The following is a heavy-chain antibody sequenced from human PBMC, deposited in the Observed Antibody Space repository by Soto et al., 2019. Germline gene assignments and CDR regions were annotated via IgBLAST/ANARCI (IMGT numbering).Heavy chain of an antibody. Sequence: SVKVSCKASGGTFSSYAISWVRQAPGQGLEWMGGIIPIFGTANYAQKFQGRVTITADKSTSTAYMELSSLRSEDTAVYYCARAPKTAHKRLHYDFWSGYYYYYGMDVWGQGTTVTVSS. D-gene: IGHD3-3*01. J-gene: IGHJ6*02. CDR3: ARAPKTAHKRLHYDFWSGYYYYYGMDV. CDR2: IIPIFGTA. CDR1: GGTFSSYA. V-gene: IGHV1-69*06.